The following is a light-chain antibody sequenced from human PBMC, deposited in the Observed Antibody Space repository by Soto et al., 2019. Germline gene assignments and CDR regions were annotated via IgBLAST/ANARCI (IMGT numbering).Light chain of an antibody. CDR2: DAS. V-gene: IGKV1-5*01. J-gene: IGKJ4*01. Sequence: DIQMTQSPSTLSASVGARVTITCRARPSISRWLAGYQQKPGKATKLLIYDASSLESGVPSRFSGSGSGTEFTLTIRSLQPDDFATYYCQQYNSFPLAFGGGTKVEIK. CDR3: QQYNSFPLA. CDR1: PSISRW.